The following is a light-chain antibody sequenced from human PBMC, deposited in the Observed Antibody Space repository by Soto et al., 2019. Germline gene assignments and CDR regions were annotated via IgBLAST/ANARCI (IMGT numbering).Light chain of an antibody. J-gene: IGKJ5*01. CDR1: RSVGTY. Sequence: EIVLTQSPATLSLSPGERATLSCRASRSVGTYLAWYQQKPGQAPRLLIYDASRRASDIPTRFSGSGSGTDFTLTISSLDPDDFAVYYCQQRNNWARITFGQGTRLEIK. CDR3: QQRNNWARIT. CDR2: DAS. V-gene: IGKV3-11*01.